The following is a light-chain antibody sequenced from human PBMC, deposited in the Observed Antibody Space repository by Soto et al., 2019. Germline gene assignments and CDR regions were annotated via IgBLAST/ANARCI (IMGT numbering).Light chain of an antibody. J-gene: IGKJ1*01. V-gene: IGKV3-20*01. CDR2: GAS. CDR1: QSVSNNY. Sequence: EIVLTQSPGTLSLSPGETATLSCRPSQSVSNNYLAWYQQKPGQAPRLLIYGASNRATGIPSRFSGSGSGTDFTLTISSLQPEDFATYYCQQSYSTPWTFGQGTKVDIK. CDR3: QQSYSTPWT.